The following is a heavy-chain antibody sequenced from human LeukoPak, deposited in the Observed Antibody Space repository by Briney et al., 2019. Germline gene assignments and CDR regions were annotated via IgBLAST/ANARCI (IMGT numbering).Heavy chain of an antibody. CDR2: INPNSGGT. CDR3: ARDNSVRDAAWWFNP. Sequence: ASVKVSCKASGYTFTSYGISWVRQAPGQGLEWMGWINPNSGGTNYAQKFQGRVTMTRDTSISTAYMELSSLRSEDTAVYYCARDNSVRDAAWWFNPWGQGTLVTVSS. J-gene: IGHJ5*02. V-gene: IGHV1-2*02. CDR1: GYTFTSYG. D-gene: IGHD5-24*01.